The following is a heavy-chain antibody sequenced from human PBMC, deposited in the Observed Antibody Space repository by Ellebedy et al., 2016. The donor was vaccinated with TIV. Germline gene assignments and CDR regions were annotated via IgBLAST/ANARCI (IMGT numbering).Heavy chain of an antibody. J-gene: IGHJ4*02. CDR3: ARDRYGDYPPYFDN. Sequence: ASVKVSCKASGYIFTSYYMHWARQAPGQGLEWMGMINPSSDSTTYAQKFQARVSMTRDKPTSTVYMELSSLRADDTAVYYCARDRYGDYPPYFDNWGQGTLVTVSS. CDR1: GYIFTSYY. D-gene: IGHD4-17*01. V-gene: IGHV1-46*01. CDR2: INPSSDST.